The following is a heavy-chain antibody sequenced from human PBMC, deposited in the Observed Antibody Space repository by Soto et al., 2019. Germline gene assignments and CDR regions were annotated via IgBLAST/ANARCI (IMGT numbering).Heavy chain of an antibody. CDR3: VCWYSDVCCSIPGRLRSFDF. CDR1: GFTFSSYG. D-gene: IGHD2-2*01. J-gene: IGHJ4*02. CDR2: IWYDGSNK. Sequence: GGSLRLSCAASGFTFSSYGMHWVRQAPGKGLEWVAVIWYDGSNKYYADSVKGRFTISRDNSKNTLYLQMNSLRAEDTAVYYCVCWYSDVCCSIPGRLRSFDFWGQGTLVTVSS. V-gene: IGHV3-33*01.